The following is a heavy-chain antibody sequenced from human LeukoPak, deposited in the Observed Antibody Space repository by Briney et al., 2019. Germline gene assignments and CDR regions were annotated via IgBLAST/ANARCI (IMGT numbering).Heavy chain of an antibody. V-gene: IGHV3-21*01. J-gene: IGHJ6*02. CDR1: GFTFSSYS. Sequence: PGGSLRLSCAASGFTFSSYSMNWVRQAPGKGLEWVSSISSSSSYIYYADSVKGRFTISRDNAENSLYLQMNSLYLQMNSLRAEDTAVYYCARVKGGSNYYAMDVWGQGTTVTVSS. D-gene: IGHD3-16*01. CDR2: ISSSSSYI. CDR3: ARVKGGSNYYAMDV.